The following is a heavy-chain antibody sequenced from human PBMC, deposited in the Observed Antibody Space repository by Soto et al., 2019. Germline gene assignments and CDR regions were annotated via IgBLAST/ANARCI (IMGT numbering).Heavy chain of an antibody. Sequence: TRSLTCTVCGGSISSGGYYWSWIRQHPGKGLEWIGYIYYSGSTYYNPSLKSRVTISVDTSKNQFSLKLSSVTAADTAVYYCAASSSWAHNWFDPWGQGTLVTVSS. CDR3: AASSSWAHNWFDP. V-gene: IGHV4-31*03. D-gene: IGHD6-13*01. CDR2: IYYSGST. J-gene: IGHJ5*02. CDR1: GGSISSGGYY.